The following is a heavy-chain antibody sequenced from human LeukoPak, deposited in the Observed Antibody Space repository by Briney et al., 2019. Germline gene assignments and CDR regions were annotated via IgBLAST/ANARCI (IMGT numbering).Heavy chain of an antibody. Sequence: GGSLRLSCAASGFTFSSYAMSWVRQAPGKWLEWVSAISGSGGSTYYADSVKGRFTISRDNSKNTLYLQMNSLIAEDTAVYYCATSPPYDYIWGSYRNVFDYWGQGTLVTVSS. D-gene: IGHD3-16*02. V-gene: IGHV3-23*01. J-gene: IGHJ4*02. CDR1: GFTFSSYA. CDR2: ISGSGGST. CDR3: ATSPPYDYIWGSYRNVFDY.